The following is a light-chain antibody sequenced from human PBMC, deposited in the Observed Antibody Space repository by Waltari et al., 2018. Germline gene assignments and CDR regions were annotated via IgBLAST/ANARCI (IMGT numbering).Light chain of an antibody. J-gene: IGLJ2*01. Sequence: QSALPQPRPVAGSPGPSVTISCTGTSSDVGAYDSVSWYQQHPGKAPKLLIYDVSKRPSGVPDRFSGSKSGNTASLTISGLQAEDEADYYCCSYAGSYTFEVFGGGTKLTVL. CDR3: CSYAGSYTFEV. CDR2: DVS. V-gene: IGLV2-11*01. CDR1: SSDVGAYDS.